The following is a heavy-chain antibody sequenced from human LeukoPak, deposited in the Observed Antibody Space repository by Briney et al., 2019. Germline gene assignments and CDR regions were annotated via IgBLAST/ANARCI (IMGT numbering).Heavy chain of an antibody. J-gene: IGHJ4*02. CDR1: GGSISSGGCY. V-gene: IGHV4-31*03. CDR3: ARSLSGYSKFDY. Sequence: SETLSLTCTVSGGSISSGGCYWSWLRQHPGKGLEWIGYISYSGSTYYNPSLRSRVYISVDTSKKEFSLKLSSVTAADTAVYYCARSLSGYSKFDYWGQGTLVTVSS. CDR2: ISYSGST. D-gene: IGHD5-18*01.